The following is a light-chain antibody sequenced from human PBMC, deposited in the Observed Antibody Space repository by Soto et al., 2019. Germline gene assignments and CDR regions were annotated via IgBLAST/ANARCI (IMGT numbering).Light chain of an antibody. CDR1: QSVSDR. V-gene: IGKV3-15*01. CDR2: AAS. CDR3: QQYADWPKT. J-gene: IGKJ1*01. Sequence: EIVMTQSPATLSVSPGERATLSCRASQSVSDRVVWYQQKSGQAPSLLIYAASTRAAGVPARFSGSGSGTEFTLTISSLQSEEFAVYFCQQYADWPKTVGQGPKVDI.